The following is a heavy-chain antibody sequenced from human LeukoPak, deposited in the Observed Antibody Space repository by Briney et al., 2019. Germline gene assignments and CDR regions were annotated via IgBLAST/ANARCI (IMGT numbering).Heavy chain of an antibody. D-gene: IGHD6-19*01. CDR1: GGSFSAYY. Sequence: NPSETLSLTCAVYGGSFSAYYWSWLRQPPGKGLEWIGELNHGGSTNYNPSLKSRVTISVDTSKNQFSLKLSSVTAADTAVYYCARGRQWLVHNWFDPWGQGTLVTVSS. CDR3: ARGRQWLVHNWFDP. V-gene: IGHV4-34*01. J-gene: IGHJ5*02. CDR2: LNHGGST.